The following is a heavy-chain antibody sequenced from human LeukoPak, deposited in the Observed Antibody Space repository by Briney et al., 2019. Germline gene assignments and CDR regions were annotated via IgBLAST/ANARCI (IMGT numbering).Heavy chain of an antibody. CDR1: GFTFSNYW. V-gene: IGHV3-7*01. J-gene: IGHJ4*02. CDR2: IKQDGSEK. D-gene: IGHD1-26*01. Sequence: GGSLRLSCAASGFTFSNYWMSWVRQAPGKGLEGVANIKQDGSEKYYVDSVKGRFTISRDNAKNALYLQMDYLSAVDTAVYYCASTADSGSTRGFDYWGQGTLVTVSS. CDR3: ASTADSGSTRGFDY.